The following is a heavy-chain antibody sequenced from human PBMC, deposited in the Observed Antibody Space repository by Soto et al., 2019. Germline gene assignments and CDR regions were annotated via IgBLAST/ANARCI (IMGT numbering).Heavy chain of an antibody. CDR3: TTAGTRVGYTGSY. J-gene: IGHJ4*02. D-gene: IGHD1-26*01. Sequence: GGPLRLSCYASGFSFSDAWMSWVRQIPGRGLEWVGRVKTTSERGTTNYAAPVMGRFTVSRDDSKNTLYLQMDALRAEDTAVYYCTTAGTRVGYTGSYWGQGTQVTVSS. CDR1: GFSFSDAW. V-gene: IGHV3-15*06. CDR2: VKTTSERGTT.